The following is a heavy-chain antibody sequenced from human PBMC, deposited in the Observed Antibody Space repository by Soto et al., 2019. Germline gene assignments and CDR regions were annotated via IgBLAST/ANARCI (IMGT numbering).Heavy chain of an antibody. CDR1: GFTFSDYY. J-gene: IGHJ6*02. Sequence: QVQLVESGGGLVKPGGSLRLSCAASGFTFSDYYISWIRQAPGKGLEWVSYISSSGTIIYHADSVKGRFTISRDNAKNSLFLQMNSLRAEDTAVCYCARGKSIFYGMDVWGQGTTVTVSS. D-gene: IGHD2-15*01. CDR2: ISSSGTII. CDR3: ARGKSIFYGMDV. V-gene: IGHV3-11*01.